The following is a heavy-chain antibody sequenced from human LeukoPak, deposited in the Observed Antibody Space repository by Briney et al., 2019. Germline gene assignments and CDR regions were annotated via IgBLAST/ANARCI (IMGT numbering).Heavy chain of an antibody. Sequence: SETLSLTCSVSGGSISSYYWSWIRQPAGKGLEWIGRIYTSGSTNYNPSLKSRVTMSVDTSKNQFSLKLSSVTAADTAVYYCAREGLSSSWNNWFDPWGQGTLVTVSS. CDR3: AREGLSSSWNNWFDP. D-gene: IGHD6-13*01. J-gene: IGHJ5*02. CDR2: IYTSGST. V-gene: IGHV4-4*07. CDR1: GGSISSYY.